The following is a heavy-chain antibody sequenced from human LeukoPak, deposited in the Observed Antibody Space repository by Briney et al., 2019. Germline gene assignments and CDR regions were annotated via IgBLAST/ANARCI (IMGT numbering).Heavy chain of an antibody. J-gene: IGHJ4*02. CDR1: GFTVSSNY. CDR3: ARQNYGAAPLRY. V-gene: IGHV4-34*01. Sequence: PGGSLRLSCAASGFTVSSNYMQWVRQAPGKGLEWIGEINHSGRTNYNPSLKSRVTISVDTSKNQFSLKLSSVTAADTAVYYCARQNYGAAPLRYWGQGTLVTVSS. CDR2: INHSGRT. D-gene: IGHD4/OR15-4a*01.